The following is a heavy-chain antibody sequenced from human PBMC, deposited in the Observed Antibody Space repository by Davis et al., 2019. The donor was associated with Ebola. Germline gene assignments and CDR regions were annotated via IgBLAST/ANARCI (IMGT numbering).Heavy chain of an antibody. CDR2: IYSGGST. V-gene: IGHV3-53*05. CDR3: ARFVVVPAADYGMDV. CDR1: GFTVSSNY. J-gene: IGHJ6*02. Sequence: PGGSLRLSCAASGFTVSSNYMSWVRQAPGKGLEWVSVIYSGGSTYYADSMKGRFTISRDNSKNTLYLQMGSLRAEDMAVYYCARFVVVPAADYGMDVWGQGTTVTVSS. D-gene: IGHD2-2*01.